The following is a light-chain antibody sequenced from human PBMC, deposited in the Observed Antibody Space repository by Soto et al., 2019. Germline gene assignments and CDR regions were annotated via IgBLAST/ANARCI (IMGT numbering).Light chain of an antibody. CDR2: WAS. CDR1: LRGFYSSINKNY. J-gene: IGKJ1*01. Sequence: DFVMTHFPASLAISLGVKARIDCKSNLRGFYSSINKNYLAWYQQKPGQAPKLLIYWASTRETGVPDRFSGSGSGTDFTLTISSLEAEDVAVYYCQQYDSTPRTFGQGTKVDIK. V-gene: IGKV4-1*01. CDR3: QQYDSTPRT.